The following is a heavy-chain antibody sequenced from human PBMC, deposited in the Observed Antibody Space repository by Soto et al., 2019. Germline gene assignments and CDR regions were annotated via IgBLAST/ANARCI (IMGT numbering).Heavy chain of an antibody. V-gene: IGHV3-33*01. CDR1: GFTFSSYG. D-gene: IGHD4-17*01. Sequence: QVQLVESGGGVVQPGRSLRLSCAASGFTFSSYGMHWVRQAPGKGLEWVAVIWYDGSNKYYADSVKGRFTISRDNSKNTLYLQMNSLRAEDTAVYYCARDEEPLYGDYVYYYYGMDVWGQGTTVTVSS. CDR3: ARDEEPLYGDYVYYYYGMDV. CDR2: IWYDGSNK. J-gene: IGHJ6*02.